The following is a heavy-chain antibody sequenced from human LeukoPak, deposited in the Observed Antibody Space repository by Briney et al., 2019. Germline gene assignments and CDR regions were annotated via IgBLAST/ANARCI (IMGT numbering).Heavy chain of an antibody. Sequence: GGSLRLSCAASGFTFSSYGMHWVRQAPGKGLEGVAFIRYDGSNKYYAVSVKGRFTIARDNSKNTLYLQMNSLRAEDTAVYYCASRAIWGQGTMVTVSS. V-gene: IGHV3-30*02. J-gene: IGHJ3*02. CDR2: IRYDGSNK. CDR1: GFTFSSYG. CDR3: ASRAI.